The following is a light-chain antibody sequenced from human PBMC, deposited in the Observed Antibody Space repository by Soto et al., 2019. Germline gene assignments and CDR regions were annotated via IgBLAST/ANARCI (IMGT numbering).Light chain of an antibody. CDR1: SSNIGGNS. Sequence: QCVLGQPRAVSAAPGHKVTISCSGSSSNIGGNSVSWYQQLPGTAPKLLIYDDNKRPSGIPDRFSGSKSGTSATLGITGFQTGDEPDYYCGSWDSSLSAYVFGTGTKVTV. CDR3: GSWDSSLSAYV. J-gene: IGLJ1*01. V-gene: IGLV1-51*01. CDR2: DDN.